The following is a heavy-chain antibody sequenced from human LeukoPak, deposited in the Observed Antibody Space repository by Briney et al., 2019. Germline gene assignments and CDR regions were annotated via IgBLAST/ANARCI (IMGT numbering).Heavy chain of an antibody. Sequence: PGGSLRLSCAASGFTFSSNGMHWVRQAPGKGLEWVAVISYDGSNKYYADSVKGRFTISRDNSKNTLYLQMNSLRAEDTAVYYRAKVFWGDGDAFDIWGQGTMVTVSS. D-gene: IGHD3-16*01. CDR1: GFTFSSNG. CDR2: ISYDGSNK. J-gene: IGHJ3*02. V-gene: IGHV3-30*18. CDR3: AKVFWGDGDAFDI.